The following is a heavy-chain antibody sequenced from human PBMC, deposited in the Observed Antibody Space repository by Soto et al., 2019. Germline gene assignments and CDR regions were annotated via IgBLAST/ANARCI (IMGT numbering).Heavy chain of an antibody. V-gene: IGHV4-61*01. CDR3: ARGGWRSSGWLGWFDS. Sequence: QVQLQESGPGLVKPSETLSLTCTVSGGSVSSGSYYWSWIRQPPGKGLEWIGYIYYSGSTNYNPSLKSRVTISVDTSKNQFSLKLSSVTAADTAVYYCARGGWRSSGWLGWFDSWGQGTLVTVSS. J-gene: IGHJ5*01. CDR2: IYYSGST. CDR1: GGSVSSGSYY. D-gene: IGHD6-19*01.